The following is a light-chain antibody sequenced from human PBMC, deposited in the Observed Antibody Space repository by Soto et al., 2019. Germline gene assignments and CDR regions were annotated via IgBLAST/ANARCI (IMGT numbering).Light chain of an antibody. J-gene: IGLJ1*01. V-gene: IGLV2-14*01. CDR1: SSDVGGYNY. CDR3: SSYTSSSTYV. CDR2: EVS. Sequence: VLTQPASVSGSPGQSITISCTGTSSDVGGYNYVSWSQQHPGKAPQLMIYEVSNRPSGVSNRFSGSKSGNTASLTISGLRAEDEADYYCSSYTSSSTYVFGTGTKVTVL.